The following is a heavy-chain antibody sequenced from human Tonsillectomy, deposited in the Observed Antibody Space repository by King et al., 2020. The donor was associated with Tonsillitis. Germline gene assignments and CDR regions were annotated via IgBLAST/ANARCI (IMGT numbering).Heavy chain of an antibody. CDR2: LRYDGSNK. V-gene: IGHV3-30*02. CDR3: AKGREYCSGGSCSYYYYYGMDV. J-gene: IGHJ6*02. D-gene: IGHD2-15*01. CDR1: GFTFSKNG. Sequence: VQLVESGGGVVQPGGSLRLSCAASGFTFSKNGMHWVRQAPGKGLEWVAFLRYDGSNKYYADSVKGRFTISRDNSKNTLYLQMNSLRTQDTAVYYCAKGREYCSGGSCSYYYYYGMDVWGQGTTVTVSS.